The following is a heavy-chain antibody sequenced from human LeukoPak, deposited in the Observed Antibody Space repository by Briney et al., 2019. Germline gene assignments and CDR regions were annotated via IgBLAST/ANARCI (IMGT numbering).Heavy chain of an antibody. CDR1: GFTFSSYN. CDR3: ARGGLRSYYFDY. CDR2: ISSSSSYI. V-gene: IGHV3-21*01. D-gene: IGHD5/OR15-5a*01. Sequence: GGSLRLSCAASGFTFSSYNINCVRQSPGKGLEGVSSISSSSSYISYADSVKGRFTISRDNANNSLYLQMNSLRAEDTAVYYCARGGLRSYYFDYWGQGTLVTVSS. J-gene: IGHJ4*02.